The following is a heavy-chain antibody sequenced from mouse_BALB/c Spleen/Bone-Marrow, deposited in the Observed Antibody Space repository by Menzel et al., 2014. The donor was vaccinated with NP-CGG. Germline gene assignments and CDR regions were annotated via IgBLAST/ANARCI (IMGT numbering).Heavy chain of an antibody. CDR2: INNNGGST. CDR3: ARVYGWYFDV. D-gene: IGHD1-1*01. V-gene: IGHV5-6-3*01. CDR1: GFTFSSYS. Sequence: EVHLVESGGGLVQPGGSLKLSCVASGFTFSSYSMSWVRQTPDKRLELVATINNNGGSTYYPDSVKGQFTISRDNAKNTLYLQMSSLKSEDTAMYYCARVYGWYFDVWGAGTTVTVSS. J-gene: IGHJ1*01.